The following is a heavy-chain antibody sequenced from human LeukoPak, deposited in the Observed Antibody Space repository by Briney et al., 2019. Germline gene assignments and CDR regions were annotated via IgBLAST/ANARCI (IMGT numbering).Heavy chain of an antibody. D-gene: IGHD3-16*01. Sequence: AGRSLRLSCTASGFTFDDYAMHWVRQAPGKGLEWVSGISWSSGSLGYADSVKGRFIISRDNAKNCLYLQMNSLRAEDTALYYCAKGGGMITFGGVPHWGQGTLVTVSS. CDR3: AKGGGMITFGGVPH. V-gene: IGHV3-9*01. CDR1: GFTFDDYA. CDR2: ISWSSGSL. J-gene: IGHJ4*02.